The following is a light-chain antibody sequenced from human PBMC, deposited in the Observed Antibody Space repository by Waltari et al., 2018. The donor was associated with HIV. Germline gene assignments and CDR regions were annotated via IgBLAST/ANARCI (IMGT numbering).Light chain of an antibody. V-gene: IGLV2-14*03. CDR2: DVS. Sequence: QSALTQPASVSGSPGQSITISCTGTSSDAGLYSFVSWYQQHPGKAPRLMIYDVSNRPSGVSNGFSGSKSGDTASLTISGLQAEDEADYYCSSYTSSSIRVFGTGTKVTVL. CDR1: SSDAGLYSF. J-gene: IGLJ1*01. CDR3: SSYTSSSIRV.